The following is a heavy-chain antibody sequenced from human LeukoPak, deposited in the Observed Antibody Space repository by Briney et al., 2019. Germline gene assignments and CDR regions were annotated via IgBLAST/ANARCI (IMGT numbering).Heavy chain of an antibody. CDR1: GFTFDDYA. V-gene: IGHV3-9*01. D-gene: IGHD2-2*01. Sequence: PGRSLRLSCAASGFTFDDYAMHWVRQAPGKGLEWVSGISWNSGSIGYADSVKGRFTISRDNAKNSLYLQVNSLRAEDTALYYCAKDYCSSTSCYDGWFDPWGQGTLVTVSS. CDR2: ISWNSGSI. J-gene: IGHJ5*02. CDR3: AKDYCSSTSCYDGWFDP.